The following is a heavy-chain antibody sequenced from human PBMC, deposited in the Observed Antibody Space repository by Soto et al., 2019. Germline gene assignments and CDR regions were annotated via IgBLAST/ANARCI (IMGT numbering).Heavy chain of an antibody. J-gene: IGHJ6*02. Sequence: GESLKISCKGSGYSFTSYWISWVRQMPGKGLEWMGRIDPSDSYTNYSPSFQGHVTISADKSISTAYLQWSSLKASDTAMYYCARHVIPVCRGGSCYRPCYYYGMDVWGQASTVTV. D-gene: IGHD2-15*01. CDR3: ARHVIPVCRGGSCYRPCYYYGMDV. V-gene: IGHV5-10-1*01. CDR2: IDPSDSYT. CDR1: GYSFTSYW.